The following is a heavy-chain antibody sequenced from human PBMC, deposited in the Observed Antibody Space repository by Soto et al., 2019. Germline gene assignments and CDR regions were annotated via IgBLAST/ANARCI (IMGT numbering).Heavy chain of an antibody. CDR1: GGPIKTGDYY. Sequence: PSETLSLTCNVSGGPIKTGDYYWNWIHQPPGKGLEWIGYVFYSGATNYSPSLKSRAAISMDTSKNQFSLSLTSVTAADTAVYYCARAGFSYGHLLFWGQGIRVTVS. CDR2: VFYSGAT. J-gene: IGHJ4*02. CDR3: ARAGFSYGHLLF. V-gene: IGHV4-30-4*01. D-gene: IGHD3-10*01.